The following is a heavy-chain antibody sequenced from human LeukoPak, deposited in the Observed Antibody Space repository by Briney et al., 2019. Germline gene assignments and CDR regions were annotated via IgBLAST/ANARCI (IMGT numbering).Heavy chain of an antibody. D-gene: IGHD3-22*01. CDR1: GGSLSGYY. CDR3: ARVEYYDPGTADAFDI. V-gene: IGHV4-34*01. CDR2: INHLGST. Sequence: SETLSLTCAVYGGSLSGYYWSWIRQPPGKGLEWIGEINHLGSTNYNPSLKSRVTISVDTSKNQFSLKLSSVTAADTAVYYCARVEYYDPGTADAFDIWGQGTMVTVSS. J-gene: IGHJ3*02.